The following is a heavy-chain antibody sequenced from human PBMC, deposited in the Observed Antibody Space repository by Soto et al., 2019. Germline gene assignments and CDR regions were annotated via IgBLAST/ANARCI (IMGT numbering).Heavy chain of an antibody. CDR3: TRSSITYYDFWSGYYSSHMDV. V-gene: IGHV3-49*03. Sequence: PGGSLRLSCTASGLTFSDYAMSWFRQAPGKGLEWVGFIRSKAYGGTTEYAASVKGRFTISRDDSKSIAYLQMNSLKTEDTAVYYCTRSSITYYDFWSGYYSSHMDVWGQGTTVTVSS. D-gene: IGHD3-3*01. CDR2: IRSKAYGGTT. CDR1: GLTFSDYA. J-gene: IGHJ6*02.